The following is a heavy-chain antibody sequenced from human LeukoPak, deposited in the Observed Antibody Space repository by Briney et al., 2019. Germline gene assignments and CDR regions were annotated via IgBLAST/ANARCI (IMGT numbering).Heavy chain of an antibody. CDR2: IYYSGST. J-gene: IGHJ3*02. D-gene: IGHD1-26*01. CDR1: GGSISSGDYY. CDR3: AREVEWELPNAFDI. Sequence: PSQTLSLTCTVSGGSISSGDYYWSWIRQPPGKGLEWIGYIYYSGSTYYNPSLKSRVTISVDTSKNQFSLKLSSVTAADTAVYYCAREVEWELPNAFDIWGQGTMVIVSS. V-gene: IGHV4-30-4*08.